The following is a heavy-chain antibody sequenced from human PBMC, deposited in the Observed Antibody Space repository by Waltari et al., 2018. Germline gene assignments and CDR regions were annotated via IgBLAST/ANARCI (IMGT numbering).Heavy chain of an antibody. Sequence: QVQMVQSGAEVVKPGASVKVSCETSGYTFGAYYIHWLRQAPGQGPEWLGGIDPINGVTKYAQKFQGRVTMTKDTATSSAHAELRSLRSDDTAVYYCARARTEYSSGWDAFDNWGQGTLVTVSS. CDR3: ARARTEYSSGWDAFDN. CDR2: IDPINGVT. D-gene: IGHD3-22*01. V-gene: IGHV1-2*02. J-gene: IGHJ4*02. CDR1: GYTFGAYY.